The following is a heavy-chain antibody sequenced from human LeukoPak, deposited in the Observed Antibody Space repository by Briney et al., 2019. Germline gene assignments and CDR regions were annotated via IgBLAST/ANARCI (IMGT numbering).Heavy chain of an antibody. CDR1: GYSCTNNY. V-gene: IGHV1-46*01. CDR2: INPSGGST. Sequence: ASVKVSCKTSGYSCTNNYMHWVRQAPGQGLEWMGIINPSGGSTNYAQKFQGRVTMTRDTSTSTVYMELSSLRSEDTAVYYCARDQGLTGYFDFWGQGTLVTVSS. J-gene: IGHJ4*02. D-gene: IGHD3-9*01. CDR3: ARDQGLTGYFDF.